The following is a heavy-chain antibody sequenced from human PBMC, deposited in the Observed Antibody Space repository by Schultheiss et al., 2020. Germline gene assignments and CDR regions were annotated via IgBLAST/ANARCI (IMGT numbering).Heavy chain of an antibody. V-gene: IGHV4-31*03. CDR3: ARYGFSDQFDY. CDR2: IYYSGST. Sequence: SETLSLTCTVSGGSISSGGYYWSWIRQHPGKGLEWIGYIYYSGSTYYNPSLKSRVTISVDTSKNQFSLKLSSVTAADTAVYYCARYGFSDQFDYWGQGTLVTVSS. CDR1: GGSISSGGYY. J-gene: IGHJ4*02. D-gene: IGHD2-21*01.